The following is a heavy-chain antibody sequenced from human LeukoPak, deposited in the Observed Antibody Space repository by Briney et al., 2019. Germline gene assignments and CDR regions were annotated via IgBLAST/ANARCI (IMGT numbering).Heavy chain of an antibody. Sequence: GGSLRLSCAVSGITLSNYGMSRVRQAPGKGLEWVAGISDSGGRTNYADSVKGRFTISRDNPKNTLYLQMNSLRAEDTAVYYCARVPNSGGFDYWGQGTLVTVSS. D-gene: IGHD3-10*01. CDR2: ISDSGGRT. CDR1: GITLSNYG. V-gene: IGHV3-23*01. J-gene: IGHJ4*02. CDR3: ARVPNSGGFDY.